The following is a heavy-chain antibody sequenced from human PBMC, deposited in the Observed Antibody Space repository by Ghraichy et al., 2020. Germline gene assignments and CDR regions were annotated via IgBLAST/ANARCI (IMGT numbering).Heavy chain of an antibody. Sequence: SQTLSLTCTVSGGSISSSTYYWGWIRQPPGKGLEWIGSIYYCGSTYYNPSLKSRVTISVDTSKNQFSLKLSSVTAADTAVYYCARSGSSWYFLGHGRGLGVDYWGQGTLVTVSS. J-gene: IGHJ4*02. V-gene: IGHV4-39*01. CDR1: GGSISSSTYY. D-gene: IGHD6-13*01. CDR3: ARSGSSWYFLGHGRGLGVDY. CDR2: IYYCGST.